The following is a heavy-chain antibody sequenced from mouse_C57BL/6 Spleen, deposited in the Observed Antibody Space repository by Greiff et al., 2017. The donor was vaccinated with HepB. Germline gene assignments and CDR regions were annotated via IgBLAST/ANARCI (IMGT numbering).Heavy chain of an antibody. D-gene: IGHD1-1*01. CDR3: AREMGTTVEGAMDY. J-gene: IGHJ4*01. V-gene: IGHV5-4*01. Sequence: EVQLVESGGGLVKPGGSLKLSCAASGFTFSSYAMSWVRQTPEKRLEWVATISDGGSYTYYPDNVKGRFTISRDNAKNNLYLQMSHLKSEDTAMYYCAREMGTTVEGAMDYWGQGTSVTVSS. CDR2: ISDGGSYT. CDR1: GFTFSSYA.